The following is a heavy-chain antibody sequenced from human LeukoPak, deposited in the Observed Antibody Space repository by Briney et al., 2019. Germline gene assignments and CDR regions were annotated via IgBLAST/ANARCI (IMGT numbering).Heavy chain of an antibody. D-gene: IGHD3-22*01. CDR1: GYTFTGYY. CDR2: INPNSGGT. V-gene: IGHV1-2*02. CDR3: ARDGEAYYYDSSGYQRGHHSFDI. J-gene: IGHJ3*02. Sequence: GASVKVSCKASGYTFTGYYMHWVRQAPGQGLEWMGWINPNSGGTNYAQKFQGRVTMTRDTSISTAYMELSRLRSDDTAVYYCARDGEAYYYDSSGYQRGHHSFDIWGQGTMVTVSS.